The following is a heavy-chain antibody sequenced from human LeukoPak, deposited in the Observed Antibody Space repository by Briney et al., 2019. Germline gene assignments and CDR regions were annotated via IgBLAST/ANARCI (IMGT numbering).Heavy chain of an antibody. CDR3: ARGGSGLDY. J-gene: IGHJ4*02. CDR1: GFTFDDYA. D-gene: IGHD2-21*01. CDR2: ISWNSDSI. Sequence: SLRLSCAASGFTFDDYAMHWVRQAPGKGLEWVSGISWNSDSIGYADSVKGRFTISRDNAENSLYLQMNSLRAEDTALYYCARGGSGLDYWGQGTLVTVSS. V-gene: IGHV3-9*01.